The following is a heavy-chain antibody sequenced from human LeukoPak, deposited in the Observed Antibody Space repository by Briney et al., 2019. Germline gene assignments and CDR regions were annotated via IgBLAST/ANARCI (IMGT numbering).Heavy chain of an antibody. J-gene: IGHJ4*02. CDR2: ISGSGGST. Sequence: GGSPRLSCAASGFTFSSYAMSWVRQAPGKGLEWVSAISGSGGSTYYADSVKGRFTISRDNSKNTLYLQMNSLRAEDTAVYYCAKAVNYDFWSGAMVYYFDYWGQGTLVTVSS. CDR1: GFTFSSYA. V-gene: IGHV3-23*01. CDR3: AKAVNYDFWSGAMVYYFDY. D-gene: IGHD3-3*01.